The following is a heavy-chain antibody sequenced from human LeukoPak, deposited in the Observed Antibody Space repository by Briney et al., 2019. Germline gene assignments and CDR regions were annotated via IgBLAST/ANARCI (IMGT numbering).Heavy chain of an antibody. J-gene: IGHJ5*01. CDR2: IRNDGSYE. CDR3: AKGGSPSHNWFNS. Sequence: GGSLRLSCAASGFSFSSYAVGWVRQAPGKGLEWVAFIRNDGSYEYYPDSVKGRFTISRDNSRNALFLQMNSLRAEDTAVYYCAKGGSPSHNWFNSWGQGTLVTVSS. V-gene: IGHV3-30*02. D-gene: IGHD2-15*01. CDR1: GFSFSSYA.